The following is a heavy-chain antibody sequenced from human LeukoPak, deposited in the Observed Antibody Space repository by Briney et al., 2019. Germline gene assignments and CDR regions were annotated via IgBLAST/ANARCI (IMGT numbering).Heavy chain of an antibody. J-gene: IGHJ3*02. V-gene: IGHV1-46*01. CDR2: VNPGGDST. Sequence: ASVKVSCKASGYTFTSYYIHWLRQAPGQGLEWMGIVNPGGDSTNYAQDFQGRLTLTGDTSTSTVYMELSSLRSEDTAVYYCARVRDGYNDAYDIWGQGTMVTVTS. D-gene: IGHD5-24*01. CDR3: ARVRDGYNDAYDI. CDR1: GYTFTSYY.